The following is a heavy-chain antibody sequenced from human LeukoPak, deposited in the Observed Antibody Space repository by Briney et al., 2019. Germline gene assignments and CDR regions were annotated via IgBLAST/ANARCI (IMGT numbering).Heavy chain of an antibody. J-gene: IGHJ4*02. V-gene: IGHV3-21*01. CDR2: ISSSSSYI. CDR1: GFTFSSYW. D-gene: IGHD3-10*01. CDR3: AVSSVGGSGSYGHYY. Sequence: PGGSLRLSCAASGFTFSSYWMNWVRQAPGKGLEWVSSISSSSSYIYYADSVKGRFTISRDNAKNSLYLQMNSLRAEDTAVYYCAVSSVGGSGSYGHYYWGQGTLVTVSS.